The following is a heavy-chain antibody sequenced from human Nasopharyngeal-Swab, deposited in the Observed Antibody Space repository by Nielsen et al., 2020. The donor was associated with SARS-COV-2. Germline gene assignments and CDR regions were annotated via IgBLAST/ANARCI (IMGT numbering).Heavy chain of an antibody. CDR2: ISELGSGI. CDR1: GGSISSSD. J-gene: IGHJ4*02. V-gene: IGHV3-23*01. D-gene: IGHD1-14*01. Sequence: ETLSLTCAVSGGSISSSDLWSWVRQAPGKGLEWVSGISELGSGIYYADSVWGRFSISRDTSKNTVYLQMNTLRADDTALYFCTRGLTGHIVQWNPSPYWGQGTLVTVSS. CDR3: TRGLTGHIVQWNPSPY.